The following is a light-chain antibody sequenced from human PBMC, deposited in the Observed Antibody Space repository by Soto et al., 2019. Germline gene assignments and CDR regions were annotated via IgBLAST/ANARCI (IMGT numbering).Light chain of an antibody. CDR3: QHYNTWPWT. CDR2: GAS. Sequence: VLPQSPATLSVSPGESSTLSCSSSQSVSSHLAWSQQKPGQAPRLLIYGASTRATGSPARFSGSGSGTEFTLTISSLQSEDFAVYYCQHYNTWPWTFGQGTKVDI. V-gene: IGKV3-15*01. J-gene: IGKJ1*01. CDR1: QSVSSH.